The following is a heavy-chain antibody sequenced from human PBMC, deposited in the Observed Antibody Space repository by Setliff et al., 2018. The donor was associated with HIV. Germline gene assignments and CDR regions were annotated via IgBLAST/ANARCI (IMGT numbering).Heavy chain of an antibody. D-gene: IGHD3-10*01. J-gene: IGHJ6*03. CDR1: GGSISTYS. V-gene: IGHV4-59*01. CDR2: IHYSGNT. CDR3: AGVSRLGDSYGYYYYYMDV. Sequence: SETLSLTCTVSGGSISTYSWSWIRQPPGKGLEWIGYIHYSGNTKYNPSLKSRVAISLDTSKKQFSLKLSSVTAADTSVYYCAGVSRLGDSYGYYYYYMDVWGNGTTVTVSS.